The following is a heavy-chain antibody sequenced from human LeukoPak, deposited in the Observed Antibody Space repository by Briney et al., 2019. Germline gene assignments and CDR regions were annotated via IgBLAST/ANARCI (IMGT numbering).Heavy chain of an antibody. CDR3: GRDRGGRFDD. CDR2: TYYRSKSYN. CDR1: GNRVSNLCAA. D-gene: IGHD3-10*01. Sequence: SQTLALTGSISGNRVSNLCAAWGWIGESPSRGLDWLGRTYYRSKSYNDYAVSVKSRLTINRDTSKTQCSLRLNSVTPEDAAVYYCGRDRGGRFDDWGQGTLVTASS. J-gene: IGHJ4*02. V-gene: IGHV6-1*01.